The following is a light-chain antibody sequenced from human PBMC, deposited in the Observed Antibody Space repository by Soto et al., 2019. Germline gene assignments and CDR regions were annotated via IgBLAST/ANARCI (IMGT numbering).Light chain of an antibody. J-gene: IGKJ1*01. CDR3: QQYNSYSWT. V-gene: IGKV3-11*01. CDR2: AAS. Sequence: EVVLTQSPATLSLSPVERAALSCMASQSVSTSLAWYQQKPGQAPRLLIYAASNRATGIPARFSGSGSGTDFTLTISRLEPEDFATYYCQQYNSYSWTFGQGTKVDIK. CDR1: QSVSTS.